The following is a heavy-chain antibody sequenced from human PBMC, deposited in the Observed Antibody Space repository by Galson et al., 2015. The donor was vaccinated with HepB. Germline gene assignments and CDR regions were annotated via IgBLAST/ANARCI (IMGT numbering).Heavy chain of an antibody. V-gene: IGHV3-13*01. Sequence: SLRLSCAASGFTFSSYDMHWVRQATGKGLEWVSAIGTAGDIYYPGSVKGRFTISRDNSKNTLYLQMNSLRAEDTAVYYCARGPESVTMIVVVITRLNGDYWGQGTLVTVSS. D-gene: IGHD3-22*01. CDR1: GFTFSSYD. CDR3: ARGPESVTMIVVVITRLNGDY. J-gene: IGHJ4*02. CDR2: IGTAGDI.